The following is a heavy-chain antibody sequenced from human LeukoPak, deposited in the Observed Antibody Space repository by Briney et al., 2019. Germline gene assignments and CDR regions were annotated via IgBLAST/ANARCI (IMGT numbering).Heavy chain of an antibody. V-gene: IGHV3-48*01. CDR3: AGRPLVVPAAIVEAHGFDY. J-gene: IGHJ4*02. CDR2: IGISSGNT. D-gene: IGHD2-2*02. Sequence: PGGSLRLSCAASGFTFSDYSMNWVRQAPGKGLEWISYIGISSGNTKYADSVKGRFTISRDNSKNTLYLQMNSLRAEDTAVYYCAGRPLVVPAAIVEAHGFDYWGQGTLVTVSS. CDR1: GFTFSDYS.